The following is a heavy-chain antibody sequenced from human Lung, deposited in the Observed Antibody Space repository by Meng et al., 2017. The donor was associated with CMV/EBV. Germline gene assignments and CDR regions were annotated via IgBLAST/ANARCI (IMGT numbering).Heavy chain of an antibody. CDR2: IPHRGSS. CDR1: GDSFTNHIC. CDR3: LRRSGGSV. Sequence: AGPALVTPSDTPSLTVAVSGDSFTNHICGAWFRQPPGKVMEWIGEIPHRGSSAYNPSLKSRVSMSIDKSKNQFSLKLTSVTAADTAVYHCLRRSGGSVWGQGTLVTVSS. D-gene: IGHD3-10*01. J-gene: IGHJ1*01. V-gene: IGHV4-4*02.